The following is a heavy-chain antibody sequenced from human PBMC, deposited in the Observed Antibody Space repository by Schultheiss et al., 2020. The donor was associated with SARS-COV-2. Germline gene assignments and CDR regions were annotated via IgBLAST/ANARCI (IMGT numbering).Heavy chain of an antibody. J-gene: IGHJ6*02. CDR1: GDSVSSNSAA. CDR2: TYYRSKWYN. V-gene: IGHV6-1*01. CDR3: ARDGWFGELKPYYYGMDV. D-gene: IGHD3-10*01. Sequence: SETLSLTCAISGDSVSSNSAAWNWIRQSPSRGLEWLGRTYYRSKWYNDYAVSVKSRITINPDTSKNQFSLKLSSVTAADTAVYYCARDGWFGELKPYYYGMDVWGQGTTVTVSS.